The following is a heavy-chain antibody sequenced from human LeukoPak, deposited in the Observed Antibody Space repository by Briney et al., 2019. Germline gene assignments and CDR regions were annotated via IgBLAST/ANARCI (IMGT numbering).Heavy chain of an antibody. D-gene: IGHD3-3*01. V-gene: IGHV3-23*01. Sequence: GSLRLSCAASGFTFSSYAMSWVRQTPGKGLEWVSAISGSGGSTYYAGSVKGRFTISRDNSKNTLYLQMNSLRAEDTAVYYCAKGSGRFLEWGNLDYWGQGTLVTVSS. CDR2: ISGSGGST. J-gene: IGHJ4*02. CDR1: GFTFSSYA. CDR3: AKGSGRFLEWGNLDY.